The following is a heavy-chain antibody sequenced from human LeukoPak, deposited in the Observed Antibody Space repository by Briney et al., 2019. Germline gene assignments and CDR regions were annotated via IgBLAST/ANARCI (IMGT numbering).Heavy chain of an antibody. CDR3: ARGSTWYSSGWYYDDY. CDR2: IYYGGST. V-gene: IGHV4-59*01. J-gene: IGHJ4*02. CDR1: GGSISSYY. Sequence: PSETLSLTCTVSGGSISSYYWSWIRQPPGKGLEWIGYIYYGGSTNYNPSLKSRVTISVDTSKNQFSLKLSSVTAADTAVYYCARGSTWYSSGWYYDDYWGQGTLVTVSS. D-gene: IGHD6-19*01.